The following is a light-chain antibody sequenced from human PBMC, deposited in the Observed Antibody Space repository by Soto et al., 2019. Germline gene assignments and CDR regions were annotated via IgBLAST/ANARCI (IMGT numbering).Light chain of an antibody. CDR1: QSVSSSY. J-gene: IGKJ5*01. V-gene: IGKV3-20*01. Sequence: EIVLTRSPVTLSLSPGEIATLSCRASQSVSSSYLAWYQQKPGXSPRLLIYGASSRATGIPDRFSGSGSGTDFTLSIIRLEPEDFAVYYCQQYGSSPRSFGQGTRLEIK. CDR3: QQYGSSPRS. CDR2: GAS.